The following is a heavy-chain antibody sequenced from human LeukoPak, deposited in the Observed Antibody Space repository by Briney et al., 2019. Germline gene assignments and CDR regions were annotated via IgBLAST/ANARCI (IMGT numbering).Heavy chain of an antibody. CDR1: GGTFSSYA. CDR2: IIPIFGTA. V-gene: IGHV1-69*13. Sequence: SVKVSCKASGGTFSSYAISWVRQAPGQGLEWMGGIIPIFGTANYAQKFQGRVTITADESTSTAYMELSSLRSEDAAVYYCARAPLIYYYDSSGYSYFDYWGQGTLVTVSS. D-gene: IGHD3-22*01. CDR3: ARAPLIYYYDSSGYSYFDY. J-gene: IGHJ4*02.